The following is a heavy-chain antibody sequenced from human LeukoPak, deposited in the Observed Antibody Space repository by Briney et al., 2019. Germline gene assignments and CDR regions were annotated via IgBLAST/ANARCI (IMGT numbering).Heavy chain of an antibody. D-gene: IGHD5-12*01. CDR2: MNPNSGNT. CDR3: ARVLKTIRLRVYYRDV. CDR1: GYTFTSYD. Sequence: ASVTVSCTASGYTFTSYDIDWVRQAPGQGLEWMGWMNPNSGNTGYAQKFQGRVTMTRNTSISIAYMELSSLRSDDTAVYYCARVLKTIRLRVYYRDVWGKGSTVTVSS. V-gene: IGHV1-8*01. J-gene: IGHJ6*03.